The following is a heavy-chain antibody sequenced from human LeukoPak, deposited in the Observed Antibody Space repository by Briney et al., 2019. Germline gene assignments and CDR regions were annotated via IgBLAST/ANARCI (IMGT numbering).Heavy chain of an antibody. CDR1: GFTFSDYY. CDR2: ISSSGSTI. CDR3: ARRRLGIVGATDAFDI. D-gene: IGHD1-26*01. V-gene: IGHV3-11*01. Sequence: GGSLRLSCAASGFTFSDYYMSWIRQAPGKGLEWVSYISSSGSTIYYADSVKGRFTISRDNAKNSLYLQMNSLRAEDTAVYYCARRRLGIVGATDAFDIWGQGTMVTVSS. J-gene: IGHJ3*02.